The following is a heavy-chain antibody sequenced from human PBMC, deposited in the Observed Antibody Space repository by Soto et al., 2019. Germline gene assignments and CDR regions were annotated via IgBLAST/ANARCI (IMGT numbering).Heavy chain of an antibody. CDR1: GGTFSSYA. CDR3: ASSAMDHYYYGMDV. D-gene: IGHD5-18*01. V-gene: IGHV1-69*12. CDR2: IIPIFGTA. Sequence: QVQLVQSGAEVKKPGSSVKVSCKGSGGTFSSYAISWVRQAPGQGLEWMGGIIPIFGTANYAQKFQGRVTITADESTSTAYMELSSLRSEDTAVYYCASSAMDHYYYGMDVWGQGTTVTVSS. J-gene: IGHJ6*02.